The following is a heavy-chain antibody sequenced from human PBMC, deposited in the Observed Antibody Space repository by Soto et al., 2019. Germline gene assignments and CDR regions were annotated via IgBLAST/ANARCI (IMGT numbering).Heavy chain of an antibody. CDR3: ARSVEGHFDY. Sequence: EVQLVESGGDLVPRGGSLRLSCVASGFTFSVYSMNWVRQAPGKGLEWFSYITSDTKTIKYADSVKGRFTISRDNAKNSVYLQMNSLRDEDTAVYYCARSVEGHFDYWGQGTVVTVYS. CDR2: ITSDTKTI. V-gene: IGHV3-48*02. D-gene: IGHD6-19*01. J-gene: IGHJ4*02. CDR1: GFTFSVYS.